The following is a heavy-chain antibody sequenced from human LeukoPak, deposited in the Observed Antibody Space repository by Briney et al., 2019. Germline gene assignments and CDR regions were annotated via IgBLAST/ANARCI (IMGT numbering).Heavy chain of an antibody. CDR1: GFTFSSYG. D-gene: IGHD3-22*01. CDR3: ARDIYYYDSSGPIDFDY. J-gene: IGHJ4*02. CDR2: ISGSGGST. Sequence: GGSLRLSCAASGFTFSSYGMSWVRQAPGRGLEWVSAISGSGGSTYYADSAKGRFTISRDNSKNTLYLQMNSLRAEDTAVYYCARDIYYYDSSGPIDFDYWGQGTLVTVSS. V-gene: IGHV3-23*01.